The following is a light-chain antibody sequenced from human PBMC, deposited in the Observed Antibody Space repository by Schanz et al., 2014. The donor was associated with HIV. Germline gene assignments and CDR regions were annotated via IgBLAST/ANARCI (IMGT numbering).Light chain of an antibody. CDR1: QIISTS. CDR3: QQTNSFPLT. CDR2: GAS. V-gene: IGKV3-15*01. Sequence: VLTQSPATLSVYPGERVTLSCRTTQIISTSLAWYQQRPGQAPRLLIYGASTRATGIPARFSGSGSGTEFTLTISSLQSEDFATYFCQQTNSFPLTFGGGTKVEIK. J-gene: IGKJ4*01.